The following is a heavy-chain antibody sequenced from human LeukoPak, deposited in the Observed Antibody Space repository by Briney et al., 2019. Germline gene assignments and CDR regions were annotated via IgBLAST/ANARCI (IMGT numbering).Heavy chain of an antibody. CDR1: GFTFSSYW. V-gene: IGHV3-74*01. CDR2: INPDGSST. CDR3: AELGITMIGGV. Sequence: PGGSLRLSCAASGFTFSSYWMHWVRQAPGKGLVWVSRINPDGSSTSYADSVKGRFTISRDNAKNTLYLQMNSLRAEDTAVYYCAELGITMIGGVWGKGTTVTISS. D-gene: IGHD3-10*02. J-gene: IGHJ6*04.